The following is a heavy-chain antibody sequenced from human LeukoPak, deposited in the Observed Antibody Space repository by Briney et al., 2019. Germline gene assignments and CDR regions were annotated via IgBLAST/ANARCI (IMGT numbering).Heavy chain of an antibody. V-gene: IGHV1-18*01. Sequence: ASVKVSCKASGYTFTSYGISWVRQAPGQGLEWMGWISAYNVNTNYAQKLQGRVTMTTDTSTSTAYMELRSLRSDDTAVYYCARSLTRGYYYDSSGYYNWFDPWGQGTLVTVSS. D-gene: IGHD3-22*01. J-gene: IGHJ5*02. CDR3: ARSLTRGYYYDSSGYYNWFDP. CDR2: ISAYNVNT. CDR1: GYTFTSYG.